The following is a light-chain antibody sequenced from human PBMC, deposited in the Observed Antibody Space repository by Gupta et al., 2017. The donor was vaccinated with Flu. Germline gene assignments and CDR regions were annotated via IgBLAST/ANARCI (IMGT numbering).Light chain of an antibody. Sequence: IIHEVRYRPSGVSDRFSGSKSGNTASLTISGLQAEDEADYYCSSYAGSNTYVFGTGTRVAVL. V-gene: IGLV2-23*02. CDR2: EVR. CDR3: SSYAGSNTYV. J-gene: IGLJ1*01.